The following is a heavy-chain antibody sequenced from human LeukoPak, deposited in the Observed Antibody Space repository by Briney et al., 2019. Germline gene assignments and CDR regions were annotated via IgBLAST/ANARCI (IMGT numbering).Heavy chain of an antibody. CDR3: ARGGGVTYYDFWSGPPGVDY. CDR1: GYTFTSYG. J-gene: IGHJ4*02. D-gene: IGHD3-3*01. V-gene: IGHV1-18*01. CDR2: ISAYNGNT. Sequence: GASVKVSCKASGYTFTSYGISWVRQAPGQGLEWMGWISAYNGNTNYAQKLQGRVTMTTDTSTNTAYMELRSLRSDDTAVYYCARGGGVTYYDFWSGPPGVDYWGQGTLVTVSS.